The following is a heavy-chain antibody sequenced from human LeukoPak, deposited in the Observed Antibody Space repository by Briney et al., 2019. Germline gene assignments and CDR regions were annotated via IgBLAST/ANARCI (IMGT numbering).Heavy chain of an antibody. V-gene: IGHV3-23*01. Sequence: GGSLRLSCAASGFTFSSYAMSWVRQAPGKGLEWVSSISGSGSTTYYADSVKGRFTISRDNSKNTLSLQMNSLRSDDTAVYYCAKARYCSGGVCYCDYWGQGTLVTVSS. CDR2: ISGSGSTT. CDR1: GFTFSSYA. J-gene: IGHJ4*02. D-gene: IGHD2-8*02. CDR3: AKARYCSGGVCYCDY.